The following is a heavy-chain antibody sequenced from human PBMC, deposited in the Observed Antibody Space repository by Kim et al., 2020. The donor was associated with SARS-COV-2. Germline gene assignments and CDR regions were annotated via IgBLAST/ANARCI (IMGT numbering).Heavy chain of an antibody. J-gene: IGHJ4*02. CDR3: ARHLQPYYYDSSGYPFDY. V-gene: IGHV4-39*01. Sequence: KSRVTISVDTSKNQFSLKLSSVTAADTAVYYCARHLQPYYYDSSGYPFDYWGQGTLVTVSS. D-gene: IGHD3-22*01.